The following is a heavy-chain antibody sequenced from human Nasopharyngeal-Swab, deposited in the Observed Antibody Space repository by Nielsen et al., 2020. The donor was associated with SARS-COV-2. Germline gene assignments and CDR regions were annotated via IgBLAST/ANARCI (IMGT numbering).Heavy chain of an antibody. D-gene: IGHD1-26*01. CDR1: GSTFISYA. J-gene: IGHJ4*02. CDR2: ISGSGGSA. Sequence: GGSLRLSCAASGSTFISYAMSWVRQAPGKGLEWVSAISGSGGSAYYTDSVKGRFTISRDNSKNMLYLQMNSLRAEDTAVYYCAKRRVGAAFDYWGQGTLVTVSS. V-gene: IGHV3-23*01. CDR3: AKRRVGAAFDY.